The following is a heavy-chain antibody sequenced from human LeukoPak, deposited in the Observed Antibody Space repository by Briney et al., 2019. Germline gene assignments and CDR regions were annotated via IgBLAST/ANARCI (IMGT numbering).Heavy chain of an antibody. J-gene: IGHJ4*02. Sequence: GGSLRLSCAASGFAFSSYGMHWVRQAPGKGLEWVAVIWYDGSNKYYADSVKGRFTISRDNSKNTLYLQMNSLRAEDTAVYYCAKGSTSCLDWGQGTLVTVSS. V-gene: IGHV3-33*06. D-gene: IGHD2-2*01. CDR3: AKGSTSCLD. CDR1: GFAFSSYG. CDR2: IWYDGSNK.